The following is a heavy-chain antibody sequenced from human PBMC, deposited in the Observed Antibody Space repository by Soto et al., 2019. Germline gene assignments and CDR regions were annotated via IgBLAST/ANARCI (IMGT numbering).Heavy chain of an antibody. V-gene: IGHV3-9*01. CDR2: ISWNSGSI. D-gene: IGHD3-16*01. CDR1: GFTFDDHA. CDR3: AKDSGGGVGLFDY. J-gene: IGHJ4*02. Sequence: EVQLVGSGGGLVQPGRSLRLSCAASGFTFDDHAMHWVRQVPGKGLEWVSGISWNSGSIGYADSVKGRFTISRDDAKKSLYLQMNSLGVEDTALYYCAKDSGGGVGLFDYWGQGILVTVSS.